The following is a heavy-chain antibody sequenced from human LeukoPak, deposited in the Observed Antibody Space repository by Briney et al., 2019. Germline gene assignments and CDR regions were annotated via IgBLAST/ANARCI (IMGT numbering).Heavy chain of an antibody. Sequence: PSETLSLTCAVYGGSFGGYYWSWIRQPPGKGLEWIGEINHSGSTNYNPSLKSRVTISVDTSKNQFSLKLSSVTAANTAVYYCASLNYYYYYMDVWGKGTTVTVSS. V-gene: IGHV4-34*01. CDR3: ASLNYYYYYMDV. CDR2: INHSGST. J-gene: IGHJ6*03. CDR1: GGSFGGYY.